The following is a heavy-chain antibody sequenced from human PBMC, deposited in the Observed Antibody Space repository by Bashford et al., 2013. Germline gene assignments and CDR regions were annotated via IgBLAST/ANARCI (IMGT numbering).Heavy chain of an antibody. CDR2: LVIGGGI. J-gene: IGHJ4*01. CDR3: ARADATGWFFDC. V-gene: IGHV3-53*01. Sequence: VRQXPGRGWSGSQLLVIGGGIHYADSVKGRFTISRDNSKNTLYLQMNILKDEDTAVYYCARADATGWFFDCWGQGTLVTVSS. D-gene: IGHD6-19*01.